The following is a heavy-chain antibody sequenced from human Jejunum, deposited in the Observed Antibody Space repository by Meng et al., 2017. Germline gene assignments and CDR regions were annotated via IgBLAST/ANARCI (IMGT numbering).Heavy chain of an antibody. J-gene: IGHJ4*02. CDR3: AKNGAYCLEY. CDR1: VGSMSSGHW. D-gene: IGHD2-8*02. Sequence: QVQLQEPCPGLGESSGSLALTVAVAVGSMSSGHWWSWVRQSPGEGLQWIGEIHHSGRVTYNPSLKSRVAISVDMSKNQFSLELSSVTAADTAVYYCAKNGAYCLEYWGQGTLVTVSS. V-gene: IGHV4-4*02. CDR2: IHHSGRV.